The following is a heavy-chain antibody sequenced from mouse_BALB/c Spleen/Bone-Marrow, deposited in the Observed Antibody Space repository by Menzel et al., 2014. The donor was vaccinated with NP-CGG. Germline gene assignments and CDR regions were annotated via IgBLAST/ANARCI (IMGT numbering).Heavy chain of an antibody. Sequence: EVQLQQSGAELVKPGASVKLSCTASGFNIXDTYMHWVKQRPEQGLEWIGRIDPANGNTKYDPKFQGKATIIADTSSNTAYLQLSSLTSEDTAVYYCALLLRYYAMDYWGQGTSVTVSS. CDR2: IDPANGNT. V-gene: IGHV14-3*02. J-gene: IGHJ4*01. CDR3: ALLLRYYAMDY. D-gene: IGHD1-1*01. CDR1: GFNIXDTY.